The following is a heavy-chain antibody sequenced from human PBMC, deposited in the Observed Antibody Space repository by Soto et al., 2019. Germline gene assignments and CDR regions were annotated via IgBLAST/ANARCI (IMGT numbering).Heavy chain of an antibody. CDR3: ARRYCSGGSCYPTGTWFDP. CDR1: GGSISSSSYY. V-gene: IGHV4-39*01. CDR2: IYYSGST. J-gene: IGHJ5*02. Sequence: SETLSLTCTVSGGSISSSSYYWGWIRQPPGKGLEWIGSIYYSGSTYYNPSLKSRVTISVDTSKNQFSLKLSSVTAADTAVYYCARRYCSGGSCYPTGTWFDPWRQGTLVTVSS. D-gene: IGHD2-15*01.